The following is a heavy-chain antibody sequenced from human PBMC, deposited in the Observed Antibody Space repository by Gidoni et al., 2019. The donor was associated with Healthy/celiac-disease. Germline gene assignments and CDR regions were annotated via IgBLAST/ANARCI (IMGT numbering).Heavy chain of an antibody. CDR3: ARVPSGLRDGYNYINWYFDL. Sequence: QVQLVQSGAEVKKPGSSVKVSCKASGGTFSSYAISWVRQAPGQGLEWMGGIIPIFGTANYAQKFQGRVTITADESTSTAYMELSSLRSEDTAVYYCARVPSGLRDGYNYINWYFDLWGRGTLVTVSS. CDR2: IIPIFGTA. V-gene: IGHV1-69*01. CDR1: GGTFSSYA. J-gene: IGHJ2*01. D-gene: IGHD5-12*01.